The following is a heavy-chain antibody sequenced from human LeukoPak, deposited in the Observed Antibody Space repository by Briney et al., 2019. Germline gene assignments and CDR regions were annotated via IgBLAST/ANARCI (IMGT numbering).Heavy chain of an antibody. D-gene: IGHD3-22*01. Sequence: GGSLRLSCAASGFTFSSYGMHWVRQAPGKGLEWVAVISYDGSNKYYADSVKGRFTISRDNSKNTLYLQMNSLRAEDTAVYYCAKGGVVVTTPTFLDYWGQGTLVTVSS. CDR2: ISYDGSNK. CDR1: GFTFSSYG. J-gene: IGHJ4*02. CDR3: AKGGVVVTTPTFLDY. V-gene: IGHV3-30*18.